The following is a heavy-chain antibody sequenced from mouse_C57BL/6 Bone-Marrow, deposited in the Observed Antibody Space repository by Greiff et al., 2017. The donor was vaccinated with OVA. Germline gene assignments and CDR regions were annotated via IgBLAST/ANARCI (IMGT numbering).Heavy chain of an antibody. CDR1: GYTFTNYW. D-gene: IGHD2-5*01. CDR3: AMVFYYSSYAFYYYAMDY. J-gene: IGHJ4*01. Sequence: QVQLQQSGAELVRPGTSVKMSCKASGYTFTNYWIGWAKQRPGHGLEWIGDIYPGGGYTNYNEKFKGKATLTADKSSSTAYMQLSSLTSEDSAIYYCAMVFYYSSYAFYYYAMDYWGQGTSVTVSS. CDR2: IYPGGGYT. V-gene: IGHV1-63*01.